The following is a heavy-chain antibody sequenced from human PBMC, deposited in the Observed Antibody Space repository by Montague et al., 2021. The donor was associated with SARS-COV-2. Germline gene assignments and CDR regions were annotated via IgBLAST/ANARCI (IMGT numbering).Heavy chain of an antibody. D-gene: IGHD3-10*01. CDR2: VYYSGNT. J-gene: IGHJ4*02. CDR1: GGPISGSSDY. V-gene: IGHV4-39*01. CDR3: ARREYSYGWGD. Sequence: SETLSLTCTVTGGPISGSSDYWGWIRQSPGKGLELIASVYYSGNTYYSPSLKSRLTMSVDTSKNQFSLKLNSVTAADTAVYYCARREYSYGWGDWGQGTLVTVSS.